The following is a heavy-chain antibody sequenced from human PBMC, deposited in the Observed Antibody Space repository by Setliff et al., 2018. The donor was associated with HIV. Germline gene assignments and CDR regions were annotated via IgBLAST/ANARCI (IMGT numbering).Heavy chain of an antibody. CDR3: AREPDY. Sequence: TSETLSLTCAVYGGSFTNYFWSWIRQSPGKGLEWIGEINHSGRTKYNPSLKSRVTMSVDTSKNQFSLKLKSVTAADTAMYYCAREPDYWGQGTLVTVSS. V-gene: IGHV4-34*01. CDR1: GGSFTNYF. CDR2: INHSGRT. D-gene: IGHD1-1*01. J-gene: IGHJ4*02.